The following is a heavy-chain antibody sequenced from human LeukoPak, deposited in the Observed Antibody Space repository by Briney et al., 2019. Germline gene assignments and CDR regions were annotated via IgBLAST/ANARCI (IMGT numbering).Heavy chain of an antibody. CDR2: ISSSSSYT. Sequence: GGSLRLSCAAPGFTFSTYTMNWVRQAPGKGLEWVSYISSSSSYTNYADSVKGRFTISRDNAKNSLYLQMNSLRAEDTAVYYCARYHYYDSSGYYSNWFDPWGQGTLVTVSS. J-gene: IGHJ5*02. D-gene: IGHD3-22*01. CDR1: GFTFSTYT. V-gene: IGHV3-21*05. CDR3: ARYHYYDSSGYYSNWFDP.